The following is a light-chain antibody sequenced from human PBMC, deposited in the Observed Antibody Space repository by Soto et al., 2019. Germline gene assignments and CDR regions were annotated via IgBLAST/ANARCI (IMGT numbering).Light chain of an antibody. J-gene: IGKJ2*01. CDR3: QQSFSTPYT. CDR2: SAS. CDR1: QTINKN. V-gene: IGKV1-39*01. Sequence: DIHMTQAPSSLSASVGDSVTITCRASQTINKNLNWYHQKPGQAPNLLIYSASGFQSGVPSRFSGSGSGTEFTLTISGLQPEDFATYYCQQSFSTPYTFGQGTDLQI.